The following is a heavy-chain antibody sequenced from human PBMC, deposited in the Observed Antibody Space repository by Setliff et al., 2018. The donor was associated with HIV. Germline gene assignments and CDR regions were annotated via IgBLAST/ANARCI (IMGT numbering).Heavy chain of an antibody. J-gene: IGHJ4*02. D-gene: IGHD3-16*01. CDR1: GGSIRSSSYY. Sequence: PSETLSLTCTVSGGSIRSSSYYWGWIRQPPGKGLEWIGSIYYSGSTYYNSSLRSRVTISGDTSKKQFSLKLSSATAADTAVYYCVIRSRLGGSSNYFDYWGQGTLVTVSS. CDR3: VIRSRLGGSSNYFDY. V-gene: IGHV4-39*07. CDR2: IYYSGST.